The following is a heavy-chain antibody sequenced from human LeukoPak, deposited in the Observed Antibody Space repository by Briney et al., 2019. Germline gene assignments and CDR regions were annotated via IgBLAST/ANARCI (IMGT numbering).Heavy chain of an antibody. CDR3: ARSVPDYTRFDY. CDR1: GFTFSDYA. Sequence: GGSLRLSCVASGFTFSDYAMNWVRQAPGKGLEWVSTFKTKYNQVYYAESVRGWFTISTDNSKSTVYLQMNSLRAEDTALYYCARSVPDYTRFDYWGQGALVTVSS. D-gene: IGHD4-11*01. CDR2: FKTKYNQV. J-gene: IGHJ4*02. V-gene: IGHV3-23*05.